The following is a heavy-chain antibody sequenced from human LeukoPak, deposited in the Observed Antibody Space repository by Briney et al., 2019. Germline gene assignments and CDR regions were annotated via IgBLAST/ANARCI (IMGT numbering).Heavy chain of an antibody. D-gene: IGHD3-10*01. Sequence: GGSLRLSCAASGFTFSNFWMDWVRQVPGKRPEWVANIKQDGIEAYFLGSVKGRFAISRDNAKNLLYLQMTNLRVEDTAIYYCAREGMVRGVPDAFDLWGQGTMVTVSS. V-gene: IGHV3-7*01. CDR3: AREGMVRGVPDAFDL. J-gene: IGHJ3*01. CDR2: IKQDGIEA. CDR1: GFTFSNFW.